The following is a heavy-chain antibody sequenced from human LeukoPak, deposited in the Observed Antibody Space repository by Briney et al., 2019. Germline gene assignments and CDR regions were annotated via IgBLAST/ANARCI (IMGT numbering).Heavy chain of an antibody. J-gene: IGHJ4*02. Sequence: GASVRVSCKASGYTFSTYGIIWVRQGPGRGFEWMGWISGSNDNTNYAQKFRGRVIMTTDKSTSTAYLELRGLRSDDTAVYYCGRRQIADFGQDAIRDYFDYWGQGTQILVSS. CDR1: GYTFSTYG. CDR3: GRRQIADFGQDAIRDYFDY. D-gene: IGHD2-21*01. V-gene: IGHV1-18*01. CDR2: ISGSNDNT.